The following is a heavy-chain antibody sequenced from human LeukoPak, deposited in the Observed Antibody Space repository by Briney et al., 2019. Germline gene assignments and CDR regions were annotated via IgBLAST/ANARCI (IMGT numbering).Heavy chain of an antibody. V-gene: IGHV5-51*01. J-gene: IGHJ4*02. CDR1: GYSFTSYW. CDR3: ARWTRYSSGVYCLYY. Sequence: PGESLKISCKGSGYSFTSYWIGWVRQMPGKGLEWMGIIYPGDSDTRYSPSFQGQVTISADKSIRTAYLQWSSLKASDTAVYYCARWTRYSSGVYCLYYWGQGTLVTVSS. D-gene: IGHD3-10*01. CDR2: IYPGDSDT.